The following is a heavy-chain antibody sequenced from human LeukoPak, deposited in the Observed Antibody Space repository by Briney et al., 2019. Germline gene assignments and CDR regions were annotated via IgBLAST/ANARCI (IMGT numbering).Heavy chain of an antibody. V-gene: IGHV3-23*01. Sequence: GGSLRLSCAASGVTFSSYAMSCVRQAPGTGLEWGSVMSGSGGSTYYADSVKGRFTISRDNSKNTLYLQMNSLRAEDTAVYYCAKDGGYCSSNTCFQPFDYWGQRTLVTVSS. CDR2: MSGSGGST. CDR3: AKDGGYCSSNTCFQPFDY. D-gene: IGHD2-2*01. J-gene: IGHJ4*02. CDR1: GVTFSSYA.